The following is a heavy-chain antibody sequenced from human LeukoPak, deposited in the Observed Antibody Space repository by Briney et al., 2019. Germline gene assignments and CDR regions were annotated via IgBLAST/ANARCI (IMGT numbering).Heavy chain of an antibody. CDR1: GFTFSNYG. J-gene: IGHJ6*03. D-gene: IGHD6-13*01. CDR2: ISGSGGST. CDR3: ATDPFIAAAGTGYYYMDV. Sequence: PGGSLRLSCAASGFTFSNYGMSWVRQAPGKGLEWVSAISGSGGSTNYADSVKGRFTISRDNSKNTLYLQMNSLRAEDTAVYYCATDPFIAAAGTGYYYMDVWGKGTTVTISS. V-gene: IGHV3-23*01.